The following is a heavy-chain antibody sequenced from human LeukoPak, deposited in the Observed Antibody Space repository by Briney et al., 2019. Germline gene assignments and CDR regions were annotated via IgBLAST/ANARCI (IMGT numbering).Heavy chain of an antibody. J-gene: IGHJ4*02. CDR3: ARGRSILAY. V-gene: IGHV4-34*01. CDR2: INHSGST. D-gene: IGHD2-15*01. Sequence: PSETLSLTCAVYGGSFSGYHWSWIRQPPGKGLEWIGEINHSGSTNYNPSLKSRVTISVDTSKNQFSLKLSSVTAADTAVYYCARGRSILAYWGQGTLVTVSS. CDR1: GGSFSGYH.